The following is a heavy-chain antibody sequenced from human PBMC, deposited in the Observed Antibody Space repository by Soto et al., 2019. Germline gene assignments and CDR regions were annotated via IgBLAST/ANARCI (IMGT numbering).Heavy chain of an antibody. CDR1: GGSISSYY. J-gene: IGHJ3*02. CDR3: ARGHSSGWIDAFDI. Sequence: QVQLQESGPGLVKPSETLSLTCTVSGGSISSYYWSWIRQPPGKGLEWIGYIYYSGSTNYNPSLKSRVTISVDTSKNQFSLKLSSVPAADTAVYYCARGHSSGWIDAFDIWGQGTMVTVSS. D-gene: IGHD6-19*01. V-gene: IGHV4-59*01. CDR2: IYYSGST.